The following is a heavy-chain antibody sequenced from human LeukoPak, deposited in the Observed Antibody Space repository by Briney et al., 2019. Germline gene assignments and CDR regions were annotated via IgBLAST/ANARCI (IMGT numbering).Heavy chain of an antibody. D-gene: IGHD3-22*01. J-gene: IGHJ3*02. CDR3: AVPYYYDSSGPDAFDI. V-gene: IGHV4-38-2*02. CDR2: IYHSGST. CDR1: GYSISSGYY. Sequence: SETLSLTCTVSGYSISSGYYWGWIRQPPGKGLEWIGSIYHSGSTYYNPSLKSRVTISVDTSKNQFSLKLISVTAADTAVYYCAVPYYYDSSGPDAFDIWGQGTMVTVSS.